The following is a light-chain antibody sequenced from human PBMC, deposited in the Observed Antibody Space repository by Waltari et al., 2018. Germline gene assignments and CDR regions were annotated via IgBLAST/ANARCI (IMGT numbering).Light chain of an antibody. CDR2: SNS. CDR1: GSNLGSNA. J-gene: IGLJ2*01. V-gene: IGLV1-44*01. CDR3: AAWDDSLNRV. Sequence: QSVLTPPPSASATPGQRATHSCSRSGSNLGSNALSCFQQLPGTAPKILIYSNSLRPSGVPDRFAGSKSGTSASLAISGLQSEDEADYYCAAWDDSLNRVFGGGTKLTVL.